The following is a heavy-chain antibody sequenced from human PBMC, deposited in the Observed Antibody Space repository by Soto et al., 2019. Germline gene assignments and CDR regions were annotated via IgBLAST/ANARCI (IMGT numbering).Heavy chain of an antibody. CDR1: GYSFTSYW. Sequence: PGESLKISCKGSGYSFTSYWISWVRQMPGKGLEWMGRIDPSDSYTNYSPSFQGHVTISADKSISTAYLQWSSLKASDTAMYYCARGRPNTESFGVREAYGMDVWGQGTTVTVSS. J-gene: IGHJ6*02. V-gene: IGHV5-10-1*01. CDR3: ARGRPNTESFGVREAYGMDV. D-gene: IGHD3-10*01. CDR2: IDPSDSYT.